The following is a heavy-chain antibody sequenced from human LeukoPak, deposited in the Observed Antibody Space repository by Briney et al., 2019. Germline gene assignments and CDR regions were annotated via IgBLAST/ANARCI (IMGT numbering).Heavy chain of an antibody. Sequence: LTGGSLRLSCAASGFTFSSYAMSWVRQAPGKGLEWVSAITGSGGSTYYADSVKGRFTISRDNSKNTLHLQMNSLRAEDTAVYYCARDSPYLDYWGQGTLVTVSS. CDR2: ITGSGGST. CDR3: ARDSPYLDY. CDR1: GFTFSSYA. V-gene: IGHV3-23*01. J-gene: IGHJ4*02.